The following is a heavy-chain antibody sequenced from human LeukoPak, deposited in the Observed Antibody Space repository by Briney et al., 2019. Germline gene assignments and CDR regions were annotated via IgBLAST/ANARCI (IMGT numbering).Heavy chain of an antibody. J-gene: IGHJ4*02. CDR1: GFPFSTYG. V-gene: IGHV3-30*02. CDR2: IRYDGTNK. Sequence: GGSLRLSCAASGFPFSTYGMHWVRQAPGKGLEWVSFIRYDGTNKYYADSVKGRFTISRDNSKNTLYLQMNSLRPEDTAVYCCAKLISPYDYWGQGTLVTVSS. CDR3: AKLISPYDY.